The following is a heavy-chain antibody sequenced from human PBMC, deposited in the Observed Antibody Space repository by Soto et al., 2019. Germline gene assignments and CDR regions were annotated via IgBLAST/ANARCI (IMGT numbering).Heavy chain of an antibody. Sequence: PGGSLRLSCAASGFTFSSYSMNWVRQAPGKGLEWVSSISSSSSYIYYADSVKGRFTISRDNAKNSLYLQMNSLRAEDTAVYYCARPGDDILTGLIDYWGQGTLVTVSS. CDR3: ARPGDDILTGLIDY. D-gene: IGHD3-9*01. CDR2: ISSSSSYI. V-gene: IGHV3-21*01. J-gene: IGHJ4*02. CDR1: GFTFSSYS.